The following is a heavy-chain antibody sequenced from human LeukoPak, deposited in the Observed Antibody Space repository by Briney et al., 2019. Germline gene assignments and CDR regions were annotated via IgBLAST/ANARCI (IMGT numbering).Heavy chain of an antibody. CDR1: GGSISSGDYY. CDR3: ASGLWFGELNI. D-gene: IGHD3-10*01. Sequence: PSQTLSLTCTVSGGSISSGDYYWSWIRQPPGKGLEWIGYIYYSGSTYYNPSLKSRVTISVDTSKNQFSLKLSSLTAADTAVYYWASGLWFGELNIWGQGTMVTVSS. CDR2: IYYSGST. V-gene: IGHV4-30-4*08. J-gene: IGHJ3*02.